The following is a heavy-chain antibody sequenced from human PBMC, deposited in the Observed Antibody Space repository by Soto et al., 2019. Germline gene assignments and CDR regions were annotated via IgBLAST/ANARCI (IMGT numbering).Heavy chain of an antibody. CDR1: GFTFSSYD. J-gene: IGHJ5*02. CDR2: IGTAGDT. Sequence: TGGSLRLSCAASGFTFSSYDMHWVRQATGKGLEWVSAIGTAGDTYYPGSVKGRFTISRENAKNPLYLQMNSLGAEDTAVFYCARGVRYFDWFASQNASVPFWFDPWGQGTLVTVSS. D-gene: IGHD3-9*01. V-gene: IGHV3-13*01. CDR3: ARGVRYFDWFASQNASVPFWFDP.